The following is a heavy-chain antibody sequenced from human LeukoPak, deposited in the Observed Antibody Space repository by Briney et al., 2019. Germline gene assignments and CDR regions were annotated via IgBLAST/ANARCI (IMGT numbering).Heavy chain of an antibody. J-gene: IGHJ4*02. Sequence: SETLSLTCTVSSGSINSYFWGWVRQPAGRGLEWIGRIYTTGNTHYNPSLKSRLTMSIDTSKRQFSLNLRSVTAADTAIYYCARHGYTASHYFLDYWSQGTLVTVSS. CDR1: SGSINSYF. V-gene: IGHV4-4*07. CDR2: IYTTGNT. D-gene: IGHD3-16*01. CDR3: ARHGYTASHYFLDY.